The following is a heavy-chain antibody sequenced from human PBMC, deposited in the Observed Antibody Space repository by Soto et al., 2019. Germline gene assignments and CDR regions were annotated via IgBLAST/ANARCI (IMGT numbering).Heavy chain of an antibody. CDR3: TRERRRRYNDGRGYYYSAY. V-gene: IGHV1-69*01. CDR2: FIPIFGTT. D-gene: IGHD3-22*01. Sequence: QVHLVQSGAEVKKPGSSVKVSCKASGGTFSSYAISWVRQAPGQGLEWMGGFIPIFGTTNYAQKFQARVTSSADESTSTAYVELSSLRSEDTAVYYCTRERRRRYNDGRGYYYSAYWGQGTLVTVSS. CDR1: GGTFSSYA. J-gene: IGHJ4*02.